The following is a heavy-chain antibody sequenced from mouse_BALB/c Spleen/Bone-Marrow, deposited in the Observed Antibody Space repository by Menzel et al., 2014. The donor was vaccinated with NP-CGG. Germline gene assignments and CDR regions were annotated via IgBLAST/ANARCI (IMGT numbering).Heavy chain of an antibody. Sequence: EVKLQESGGGLAQPGGSLKLSCAASGFDFSGYWMTWVRQAPGKGLEWIGEINPDSSTINYTPSLKDKFIISRDNAKNALYLQMSKVRSEDTALYYCARPGYYDYQDVWGAETTVTVSS. J-gene: IGHJ1*01. CDR1: GFDFSGYW. CDR2: INPDSSTI. D-gene: IGHD1-2*01. CDR3: ARPGYYDYQDV. V-gene: IGHV4-1*02.